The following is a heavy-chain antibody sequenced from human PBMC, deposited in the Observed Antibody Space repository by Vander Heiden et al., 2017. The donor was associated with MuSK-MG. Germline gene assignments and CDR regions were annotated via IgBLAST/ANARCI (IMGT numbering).Heavy chain of an antibody. Sequence: EVQLVQSGAEVKKPGESLKISCKGSGYSFTSYWIGWVRQMPGKGLEWMGIIYPGDSDTIYSPSFQGQVTISADKSISTAYLQWSSLKASDTAMYYCARHLRYCSGGSCSLDYYYYYGMDVWGQGTTVTVSS. CDR2: IYPGDSDT. CDR1: GYSFTSYW. V-gene: IGHV5-51*01. J-gene: IGHJ6*02. CDR3: ARHLRYCSGGSCSLDYYYYYGMDV. D-gene: IGHD2-15*01.